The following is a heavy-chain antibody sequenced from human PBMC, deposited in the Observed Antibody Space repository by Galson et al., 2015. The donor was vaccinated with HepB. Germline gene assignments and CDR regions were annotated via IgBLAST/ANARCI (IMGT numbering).Heavy chain of an antibody. J-gene: IGHJ4*02. Sequence: LSLTCTVSGGSISSYYWSWIRQPPGKGLEWIGYIYYRGSTNYNPSLKSRVTISVDTSKNQFSLKLSSVTAADTAVYYCARSRSYGSGSQPGYWGQGTLVTVSS. V-gene: IGHV4-59*01. CDR2: IYYRGST. CDR3: ARSRSYGSGSQPGY. CDR1: GGSISSYY. D-gene: IGHD3-10*01.